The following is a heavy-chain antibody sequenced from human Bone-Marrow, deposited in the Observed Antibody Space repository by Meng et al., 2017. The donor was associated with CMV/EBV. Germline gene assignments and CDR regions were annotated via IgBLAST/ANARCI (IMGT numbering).Heavy chain of an antibody. CDR1: GFTFDDYA. D-gene: IGHD3-3*01. CDR3: AKDGQRFLEWSYGMDV. J-gene: IGHJ6*02. V-gene: IGHV3-43D*03. CDR2: ISWDGGST. Sequence: GGSLRFSCAASGFTFDDYAMHWVRQAPGKGLEWVSLISWDGGSTYYADSVKGRFTISRDNSKNSLYLQMNSLRAEDTALYYCAKDGQRFLEWSYGMDVWGQGTTVTVSS.